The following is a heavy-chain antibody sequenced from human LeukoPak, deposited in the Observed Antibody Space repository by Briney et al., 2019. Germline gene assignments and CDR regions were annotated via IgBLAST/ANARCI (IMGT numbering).Heavy chain of an antibody. CDR3: ARAGCSGRSCYFDY. D-gene: IGHD2-15*01. J-gene: IGHJ4*02. CDR2: ISTYNGNT. Sequence: ASVKVSCKSSGYTFTSYGISWLRQPPAQGLEWMGCISTYNGNTNYAKKVQGRVTMTTHTSTTTAYMELRSLSSDDTAVYYCARAGCSGRSCYFDYWGQGTLVTVSS. V-gene: IGHV1-18*01. CDR1: GYTFTSYG.